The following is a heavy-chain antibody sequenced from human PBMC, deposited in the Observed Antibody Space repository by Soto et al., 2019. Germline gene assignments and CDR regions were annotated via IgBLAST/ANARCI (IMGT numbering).Heavy chain of an antibody. CDR1: GYTFTSYG. CDR2: ISAYNGNT. J-gene: IGHJ4*02. V-gene: IGHV1-18*01. D-gene: IGHD2-15*01. Sequence: ASVKVSCKASGYTFTSYGISWVRQAPGQGLEWMGWISAYNGNTNYAQKFQGRVTITRDTSASTAYMELSSLRSEDTAVYYCATWGCSGGSCLYYFDYWGQGTLVTVSS. CDR3: ATWGCSGGSCLYYFDY.